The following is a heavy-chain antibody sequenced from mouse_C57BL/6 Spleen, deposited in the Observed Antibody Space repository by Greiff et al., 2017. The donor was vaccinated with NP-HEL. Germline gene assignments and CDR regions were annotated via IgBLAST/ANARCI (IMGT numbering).Heavy chain of an antibody. Sequence: EVKVEESGPGLVKPSQSLSLTCSVTGYSITSGYYWNWIRQFPGNKLEWMGYISYDGSNNYNPSLKNRISITRDTSKNQFFLKLNSVTTEDTATYYCARDGRGYFDYWGQGTTLTVSS. V-gene: IGHV3-6*01. CDR2: ISYDGSN. CDR3: ARDGRGYFDY. CDR1: GYSITSGYY. D-gene: IGHD3-1*01. J-gene: IGHJ2*01.